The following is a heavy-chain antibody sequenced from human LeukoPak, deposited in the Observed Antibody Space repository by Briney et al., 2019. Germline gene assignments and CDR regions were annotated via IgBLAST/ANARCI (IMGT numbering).Heavy chain of an antibody. D-gene: IGHD2-2*01. CDR2: IIPIFGTA. CDR1: GGTFSSYA. J-gene: IGHJ6*03. Sequence: ASVKVSCKASGGTFSSYAISWVRQAPGQGLEWMGGIIPIFGTANYAQKFQGRVTITADESTSIAYMELRSLRSEDTAVYYCARVGGFCSSISCYHHMDVWGKGTTVTISS. CDR3: ARVGGFCSSISCYHHMDV. V-gene: IGHV1-69*13.